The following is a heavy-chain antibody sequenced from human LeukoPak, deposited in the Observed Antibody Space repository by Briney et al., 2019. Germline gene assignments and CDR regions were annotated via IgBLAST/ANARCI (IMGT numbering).Heavy chain of an antibody. V-gene: IGHV1-18*01. CDR2: TSGTGYNT. CDR3: ARSQCPDSTSCYYFFYFDF. D-gene: IGHD2-2*01. J-gene: IGHJ4*02. Sequence: ASVKVSCKASGYTFSAYGITWVRQAPGQGLEWMAWTSGTGYNTDYTQRFQGRVSVTTDASTSTAFLEVRSLGSEDTAIYYCARSQCPDSTSCYYFFYFDFWGQGTPVTVSS. CDR1: GYTFSAYG.